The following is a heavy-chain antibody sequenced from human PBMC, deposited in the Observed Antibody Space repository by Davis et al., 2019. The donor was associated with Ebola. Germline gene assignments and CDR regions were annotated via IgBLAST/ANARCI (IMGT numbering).Heavy chain of an antibody. CDR2: INDSGRT. J-gene: IGHJ4*02. D-gene: IGHD6-13*01. V-gene: IGHV4-34*01. CDR3: ARGRSSSPFDY. Sequence: SETLSLTCAVYGGAFSGYYWSWIRLPTGKGLEWIGEINDSGRTNYNPSLKSRVTISVDTPKNRISLKVTSVTAADTAVYYCARGRSSSPFDYWGQGTPVTVSS. CDR1: GGAFSGYY.